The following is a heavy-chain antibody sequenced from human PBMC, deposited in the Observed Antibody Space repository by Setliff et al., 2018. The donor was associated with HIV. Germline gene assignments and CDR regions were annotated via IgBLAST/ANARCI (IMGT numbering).Heavy chain of an antibody. CDR3: ARDSGSYYGMDV. D-gene: IGHD1-26*01. V-gene: IGHV4-34*01. CDR1: GGSFSGYY. CDR2: INHSGTT. Sequence: PSETLSLTCAVYGGSFSGYYWSWIRQPPGKGLEWIGEINHSGTTNYNPSLKSRVTISVDTSKNQFSLKVSSVTAADTAVYYCARDSGSYYGMDVWGQGTAVTVSS. J-gene: IGHJ6*02.